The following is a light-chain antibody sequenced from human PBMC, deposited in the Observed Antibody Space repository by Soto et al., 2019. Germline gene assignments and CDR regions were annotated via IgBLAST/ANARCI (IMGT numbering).Light chain of an antibody. V-gene: IGKV1-5*03. J-gene: IGKJ1*01. CDR3: QQYNSFSWT. CDR1: QSISSW. CDR2: KAS. Sequence: DIQMTQSPSTLSASVGDRVTITCRASQSISSWLAWYQQKPGKAPKLLIYKASSLESGVPSRFSGSGSGTEFTLTISSLQPDHFATYYCQQYNSFSWTVGQGTKVDIK.